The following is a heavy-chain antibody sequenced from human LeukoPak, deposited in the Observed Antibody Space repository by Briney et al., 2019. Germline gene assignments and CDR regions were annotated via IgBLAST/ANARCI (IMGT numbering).Heavy chain of an antibody. CDR2: INPNTGGT. Sequence: GASVKVSCKASGYTLTGSYMHWVRQAPGQGLEWMGWINPNTGGTNYAQKFQGRVTLTWDTSISTAYMELSSLRSDDTAVFYCASSVGYNKAGYYYYLDFWGQGTLVTVSS. D-gene: IGHD2/OR15-2a*01. CDR1: GYTLTGSY. V-gene: IGHV1-2*02. CDR3: ASSVGYNKAGYYYYLDF. J-gene: IGHJ4*02.